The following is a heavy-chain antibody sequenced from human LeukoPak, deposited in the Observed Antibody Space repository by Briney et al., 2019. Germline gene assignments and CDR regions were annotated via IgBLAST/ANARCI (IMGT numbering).Heavy chain of an antibody. CDR3: ARGILLVPRGIAVAGPQFDP. V-gene: IGHV4-39*07. J-gene: IGHJ5*02. CDR2: IYYSGST. D-gene: IGHD6-19*01. CDR1: GGSISSSSYY. Sequence: PSETLSLTCTVSGGSISSSSYYWGWIRQPPGKGLEWIGSIYYSGSTYYNPSLKSRVTISVDTSKNQFSLKLSSVTAADTAVYYCARGILLVPRGIAVAGPQFDPWGQGTLVTVSS.